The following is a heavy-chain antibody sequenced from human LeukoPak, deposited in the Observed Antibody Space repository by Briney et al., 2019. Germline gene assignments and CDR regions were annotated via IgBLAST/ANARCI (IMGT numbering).Heavy chain of an antibody. CDR2: ISFDATKE. Sequence: GGSLRLSCAASGFTFSDYAMHWVRQAPGKGLEWVAVISFDATKEYFGKSVKGRFTISRDNSKATLYLQMHRLRIEDTALYFCARFKVGTNTTQNNAFDIWGRGTAVAASS. D-gene: IGHD1-1*01. J-gene: IGHJ3*02. V-gene: IGHV3-30*01. CDR1: GFTFSDYA. CDR3: ARFKVGTNTTQNNAFDI.